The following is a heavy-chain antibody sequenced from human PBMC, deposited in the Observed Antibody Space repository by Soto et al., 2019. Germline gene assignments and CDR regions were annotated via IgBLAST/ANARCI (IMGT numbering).Heavy chain of an antibody. CDR3: ARDRDYYGSGSPNWFAH. V-gene: IGHV1-69*06. D-gene: IGHD3-10*01. CDR1: GGTFSSYA. Sequence: QVQLVQSGAEVKKPGSSVKVSCKASGGTFSSYAISWVRQAPGQGLEWMGGIIPILGTANYAQKFQGRVTISADKSTSTAYMELSSLRSEDTAVYYCARDRDYYGSGSPNWFAHWGQGTLVTVSS. CDR2: IIPILGTA. J-gene: IGHJ5*02.